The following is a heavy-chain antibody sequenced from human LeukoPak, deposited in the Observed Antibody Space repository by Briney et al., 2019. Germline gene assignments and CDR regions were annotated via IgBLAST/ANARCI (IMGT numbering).Heavy chain of an antibody. CDR2: ISAYNGNT. Sequence: ASVKVSCKASGYTFTSYGISWVRQAPGQGLEWMGWISAYNGNTNYAQKLQGRVTMTTDTSTSTAYMELRSLRSDDTAVYYCARGRYSSSSGNWFDPWGQGTLVTVSS. CDR1: GYTFTSYG. J-gene: IGHJ5*02. D-gene: IGHD6-6*01. V-gene: IGHV1-18*01. CDR3: ARGRYSSSSGNWFDP.